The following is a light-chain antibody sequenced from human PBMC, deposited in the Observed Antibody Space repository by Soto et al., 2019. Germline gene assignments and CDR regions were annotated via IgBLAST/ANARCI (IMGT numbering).Light chain of an antibody. CDR1: SSDVGSYNL. Sequence: QSAVTQPASVSGSPGQSITISCTGTSSDVGSYNLVSWYQQHPGKAPKLMIYEGSKRPSGVSNRFSGSKSGNTASLTISGLQAEDEADYYCCSYAGSSTVFGGGTKLTVL. J-gene: IGLJ2*01. CDR3: CSYAGSSTV. CDR2: EGS. V-gene: IGLV2-23*01.